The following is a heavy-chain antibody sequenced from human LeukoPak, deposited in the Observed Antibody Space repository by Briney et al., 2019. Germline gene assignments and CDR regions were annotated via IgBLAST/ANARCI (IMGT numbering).Heavy chain of an antibody. Sequence: SETLSLTCTVSGGSIGSSTSYWGWIRQPPGKGLEWIGSIYYSGSTYYNPSLKSRVTISVDTSKNQFSLKLTSVTAADTTVYYCARGSSSSYYYYYYMDVWGKGTTVTVSS. J-gene: IGHJ6*03. CDR2: IYYSGST. CDR1: GGSIGSSTSY. D-gene: IGHD6-6*01. CDR3: ARGSSSSYYYYYYMDV. V-gene: IGHV4-39*07.